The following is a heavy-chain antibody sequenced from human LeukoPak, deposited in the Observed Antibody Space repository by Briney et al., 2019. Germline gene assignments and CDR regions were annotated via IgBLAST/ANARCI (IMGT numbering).Heavy chain of an antibody. CDR1: GFTFSSYS. D-gene: IGHD6-6*01. CDR3: ARADSSSSRLDC. CDR2: INSKSRYI. V-gene: IGHV3-21*01. J-gene: IGHJ4*02. Sequence: KAGVSLRLSCAASGFTFSSYSMNWVRQAPGKGLEWVSSINSKSRYIYYADSLKGRFTISRDNGKNSVYLQMNSLRAEDTAVYFCARADSSSSRLDCWGQGTLVTVSS.